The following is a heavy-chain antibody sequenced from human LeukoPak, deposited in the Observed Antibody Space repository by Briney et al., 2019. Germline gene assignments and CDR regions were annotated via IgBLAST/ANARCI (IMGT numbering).Heavy chain of an antibody. D-gene: IGHD3-22*01. CDR2: IYYSGST. Sequence: KSSQTLSLTCTVSGGSISSGGYYWSWIRQHPGKGLECIGYIYYSGSTYYNPSLKSRVTISVDTSKNQFSLKLSPVTAADTAVYYCARVAHDSSGYTIDYWGQGTLVTVSS. CDR1: GGSISSGGYY. J-gene: IGHJ4*02. V-gene: IGHV4-31*03. CDR3: ARVAHDSSGYTIDY.